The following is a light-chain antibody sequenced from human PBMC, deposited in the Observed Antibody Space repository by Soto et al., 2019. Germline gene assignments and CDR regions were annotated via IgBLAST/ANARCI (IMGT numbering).Light chain of an antibody. CDR3: QQFNDYPLT. CDR1: QAISSY. CDR2: GAS. J-gene: IGKJ4*01. Sequence: DIQLTQSPSFLSASVGDRVTITCRASQAISSYLDWYQQKPGKPPKLLIYGASTLQSDVPSRFSGSGSGTEFTLTVSSLQAEDSATYYCQQFNDYPLTFGGGTKVEIK. V-gene: IGKV1-9*01.